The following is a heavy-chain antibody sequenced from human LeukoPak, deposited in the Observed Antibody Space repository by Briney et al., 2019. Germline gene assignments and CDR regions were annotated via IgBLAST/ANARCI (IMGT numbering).Heavy chain of an antibody. V-gene: IGHV5-51*01. D-gene: IGHD6-6*01. J-gene: IGHJ6*02. CDR3: ARDSTFEYSSSPGERARGIYYYYYGMDV. CDR2: IYPGDSDT. Sequence: PGESLKISCKGSGYSFATYWINWVRQMPGKGLEWMGIIYPGDSDTRYSPSFQGQVTISADKSISTAYLQWSSLKASDTAMYYCARDSTFEYSSSPGERARGIYYYYYGMDVWGQGTTVTVSS. CDR1: GYSFATYW.